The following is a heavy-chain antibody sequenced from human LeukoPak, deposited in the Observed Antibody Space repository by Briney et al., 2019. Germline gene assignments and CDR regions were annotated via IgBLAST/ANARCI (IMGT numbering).Heavy chain of an antibody. Sequence: PGGSLRLSCAASGIIFSNYWMHWVRQAPGKGLEWVSFISGRSNYIYYADSVRGRFTISRDNAKNSLYLQMNSLRVEDTAVYYCARAPTFSGWFDYWGQGTLVAVSS. CDR2: ISGRSNYI. D-gene: IGHD6-19*01. J-gene: IGHJ4*02. CDR3: ARAPTFSGWFDY. CDR1: GIIFSNYW. V-gene: IGHV3-21*01.